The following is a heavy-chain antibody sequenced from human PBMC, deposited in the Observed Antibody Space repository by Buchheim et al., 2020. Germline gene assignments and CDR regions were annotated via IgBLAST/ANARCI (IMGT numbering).Heavy chain of an antibody. J-gene: IGHJ4*02. D-gene: IGHD3-10*01. Sequence: EVQLVESGGGLVQPGGSLRLSCATSGFTFSSYGMNWVRQAPGKGLEWVSYISSSGGTIYYADSVKGRFTISRDNAKNTLFLQMNSLRAEDTAIYYCTRDSTSGSYDYWGQGTL. CDR3: TRDSTSGSYDY. CDR1: GFTFSSYG. V-gene: IGHV3-48*03. CDR2: ISSSGGTI.